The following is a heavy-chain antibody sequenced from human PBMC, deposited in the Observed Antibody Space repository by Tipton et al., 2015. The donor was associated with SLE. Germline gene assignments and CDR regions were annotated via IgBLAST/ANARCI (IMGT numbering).Heavy chain of an antibody. CDR2: INHSGST. D-gene: IGHD7-27*01. CDR3: ASKRTGGYFDY. J-gene: IGHJ4*02. V-gene: IGHV4-34*01. Sequence: TLSLTCAVYGGSFSGYYWSWIRQPPGKGLEWIGEINHSGSTNYNPSLKSRVTISVDTSKNQFSLKLSSVTAADTAVYYCASKRTGGYFDYWGQGTLVTVSS. CDR1: GGSFSGYY.